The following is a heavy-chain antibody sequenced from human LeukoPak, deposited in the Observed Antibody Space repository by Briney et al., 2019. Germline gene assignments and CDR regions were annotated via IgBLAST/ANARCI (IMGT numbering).Heavy chain of an antibody. CDR3: ARDRLGGYGAFDI. J-gene: IGHJ3*02. CDR2: IYYSGST. V-gene: IGHV4-59*01. Sequence: PSETLSLTCTVSGGSISSYYWSWIRQPPGKGLEWIGYIYYSGSTNYNPSLKSRVTISVDTSKNQFSLKLSSVTAADTAVYYCARDRLGGYGAFDIWGQGTMVTVSS. D-gene: IGHD3-22*01. CDR1: GGSISSYY.